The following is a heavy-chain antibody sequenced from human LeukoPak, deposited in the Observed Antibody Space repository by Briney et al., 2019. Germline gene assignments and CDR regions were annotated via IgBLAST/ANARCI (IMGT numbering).Heavy chain of an antibody. CDR2: INWNGGST. J-gene: IGHJ4*02. CDR1: GFTYSSYW. D-gene: IGHD3-22*01. Sequence: GGSLRLSCAASGFTYSSYWMSWVRQAPGKGLEWVSGINWNGGSTGYADSVKGRFTISRDNAKNSLYLQMNSLSAEDTALYYCARDRGGYYDSSGYHDYWGQGTLVTVSS. CDR3: ARDRGGYYDSSGYHDY. V-gene: IGHV3-20*04.